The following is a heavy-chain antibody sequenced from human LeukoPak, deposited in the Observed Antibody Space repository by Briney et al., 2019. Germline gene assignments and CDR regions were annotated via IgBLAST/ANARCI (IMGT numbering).Heavy chain of an antibody. CDR2: IYYSGGT. CDR1: GGSISSYY. J-gene: IGHJ4*02. D-gene: IGHD3-22*01. CDR3: ARSSVTMIVVV. Sequence: SETLSLTCTVSGGSISSYYWSWIRQPPGKGLEWIGYIYYSGGTNYNPSLKSRVTISVDTSKNQFSLKLSSVTAADTAVYYCARSSVTMIVVVWGQGTLVTVSS. V-gene: IGHV4-59*01.